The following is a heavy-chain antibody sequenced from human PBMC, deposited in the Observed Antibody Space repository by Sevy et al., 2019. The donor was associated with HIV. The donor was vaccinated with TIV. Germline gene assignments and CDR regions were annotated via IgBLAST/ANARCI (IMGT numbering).Heavy chain of an antibody. CDR1: GFTFSNYW. J-gene: IGHJ4*02. CDR2: IKQDGSEK. V-gene: IGHV3-7*03. CDR3: AREGYYDYIWGSYRYFNDY. Sequence: GGSLRLSCAASGFTFSNYWMTWVRQAPGKGLEWVAHIKQDGSEKNFVDAVKGRFTISKDNFKNSIYLPMNSLRVEDTAVYFCAREGYYDYIWGSYRYFNDYWGQGTLVTVSS. D-gene: IGHD3-16*02.